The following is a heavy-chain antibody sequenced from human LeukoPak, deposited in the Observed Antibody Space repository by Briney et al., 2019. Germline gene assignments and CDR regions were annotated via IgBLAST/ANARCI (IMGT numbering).Heavy chain of an antibody. CDR3: AKDQDPHSYGSGSYAPFDY. CDR2: ISGSGGST. CDR1: GSSFTTHA. V-gene: IGHV3-23*01. D-gene: IGHD3-10*01. Sequence: PGGSLRLSCVASGSSFTTHAMGWVRQAPGKGLEWVSHISGSGGSTKYSGSVKGRFTISRDNSKNTLYLQINSLGADDTAVYYCAKDQDPHSYGSGSYAPFDYWGQGTLVTVSS. J-gene: IGHJ4*02.